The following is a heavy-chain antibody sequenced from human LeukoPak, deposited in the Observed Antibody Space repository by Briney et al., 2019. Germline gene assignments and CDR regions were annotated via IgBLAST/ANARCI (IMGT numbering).Heavy chain of an antibody. V-gene: IGHV4-59*08. Sequence: SETLSLTCTVSGGSISTYYWSWIRQPPGKGLEWIGYIYYIGNTNYNPSLKSRVIISVDTSKNQFSLKLSSVTAADTAVYYCARLYYDILTGYFYLDSWGQGTLVTVSS. CDR1: GGSISTYY. J-gene: IGHJ5*01. CDR2: IYYIGNT. CDR3: ARLYYDILTGYFYLDS. D-gene: IGHD3-9*01.